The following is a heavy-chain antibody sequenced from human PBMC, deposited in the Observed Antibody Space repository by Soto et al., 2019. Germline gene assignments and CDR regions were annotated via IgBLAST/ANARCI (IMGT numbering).Heavy chain of an antibody. J-gene: IGHJ4*02. CDR3: AKDIVREQTVAGTL. D-gene: IGHD6-19*01. V-gene: IGHV3-23*01. CDR2: ISGSGGST. CDR1: GFTFSSYA. Sequence: EVQLLESGGGLVQPGGSLRLSCAASGFTFSSYAMSWVRQAPGKGLEWVSAISGSGGSTYYADSVKGRFTISRDNSKNTLYLQMNSLRADETAVYYCAKDIVREQTVAGTLWGQGTLVTVSS.